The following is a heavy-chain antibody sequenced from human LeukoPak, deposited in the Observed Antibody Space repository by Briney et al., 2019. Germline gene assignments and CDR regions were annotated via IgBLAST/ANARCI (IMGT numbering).Heavy chain of an antibody. CDR2: IYPSDSDT. Sequence: GESLKISCKVSGYSFTNYWIGWVRQMPGKGLESMGIIYPSDSDTRYSPSFQGQVTMSVDKSIGTAYLQWRSLKASDTAVYYCARDLYRLTGYSIPYWGQGTLVTVSS. CDR3: ARDLYRLTGYSIPY. V-gene: IGHV5-51*01. CDR1: GYSFTNYW. D-gene: IGHD3-9*01. J-gene: IGHJ4*02.